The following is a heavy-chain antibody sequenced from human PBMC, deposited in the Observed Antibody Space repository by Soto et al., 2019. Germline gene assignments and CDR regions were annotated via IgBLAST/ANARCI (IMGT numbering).Heavy chain of an antibody. J-gene: IGHJ3*02. CDR1: GFTFSSYW. CDR2: INSDGSST. D-gene: IGHD2-21*01. CDR3: ARDPLGLWLDI. V-gene: IGHV3-74*01. Sequence: GGSLRLSCAASGFTFSSYWMHWVRQAPGKGLVWVSRINSDGSSTSYADSVKGRFTISRDNAKNTLYLQMNSLRAEDTAVYHCARDPLGLWLDIWGQGTMVTVSS.